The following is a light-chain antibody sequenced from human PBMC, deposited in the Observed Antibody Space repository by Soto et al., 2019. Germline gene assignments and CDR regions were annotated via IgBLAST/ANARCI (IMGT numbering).Light chain of an antibody. V-gene: IGLV1-40*01. CDR2: GNI. J-gene: IGLJ1*01. CDR3: QSYDSSLSGYV. CDR1: NSNIGAGYD. Sequence: QSVLTQPPSVSGAPGQRVTISCTGSNSNIGAGYDVHWYQLLPGTAPKLLIYGNINRPSGVPDRFSGSKSGTSASLAITGLQAEDEADYYCQSYDSSLSGYVFGTGTNVTVL.